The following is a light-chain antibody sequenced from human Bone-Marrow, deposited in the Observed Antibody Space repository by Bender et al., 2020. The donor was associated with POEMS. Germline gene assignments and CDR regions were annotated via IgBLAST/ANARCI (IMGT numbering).Light chain of an antibody. V-gene: IGLV3-21*03. CDR3: QVWDSPSDHVV. Sequence: YVLSQPPSVSVAPERTATISCGADNIGIKSVHWYQHKPGQAPILLVYTDSARPSGIPERFSGSSSGTTATLTINRVEVGDEADYYCQVWDSPSDHVVFGGGTKLTVL. CDR2: TDS. J-gene: IGLJ2*01. CDR1: NIGIKS.